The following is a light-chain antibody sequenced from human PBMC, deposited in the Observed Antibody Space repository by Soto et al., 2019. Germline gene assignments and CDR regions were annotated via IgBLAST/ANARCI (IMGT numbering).Light chain of an antibody. CDR2: RIA. J-gene: IGKJ1*01. CDR1: QTIGRNY. CDR3: QQYDNFPQT. Sequence: ETVLTQSPGTPSMSPGETATRSSRASQTIGRNYLPWYQQKPGQAPRLLIHRIAIRAAGISDRFSGSASGTDFTLTIRRLEPEDFAIYYCQQYDNFPQTFGQGTRVDIK. V-gene: IGKV3-20*01.